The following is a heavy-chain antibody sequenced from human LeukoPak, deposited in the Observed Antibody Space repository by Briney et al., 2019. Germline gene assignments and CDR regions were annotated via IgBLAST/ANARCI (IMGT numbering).Heavy chain of an antibody. Sequence: TLSLTCTVSGGSISSGDYYWSWIRQPPGKALEWLALIFWTDEKHYSPSLESRLTITKDTSKNQVILTMTNMDPVDTATYYCAHRPIDARPFDSWGQGTLVTVSS. V-gene: IGHV2-5*01. D-gene: IGHD6-6*01. J-gene: IGHJ5*01. CDR1: GGSISSGDYY. CDR3: AHRPIDARPFDS. CDR2: IFWTDEK.